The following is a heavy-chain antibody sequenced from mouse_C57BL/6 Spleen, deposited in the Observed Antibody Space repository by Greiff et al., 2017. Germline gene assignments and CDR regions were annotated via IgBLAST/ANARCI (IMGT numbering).Heavy chain of an antibody. V-gene: IGHV1-85*01. J-gene: IGHJ3*01. D-gene: IGHD1-1*01. CDR2: IYPRDGST. CDR1: GYTFTSYD. Sequence: VKLMESGPELVKPGASVKLSCKASGYTFTSYDINWVKQRPGQGLEWIGWIYPRDGSTKYNEKFKGKATLTVDTSSSTAYMELHSLTSEDSAVYFCARSGYYGSSPAWFAYWGQGTLVTVSA. CDR3: ARSGYYGSSPAWFAY.